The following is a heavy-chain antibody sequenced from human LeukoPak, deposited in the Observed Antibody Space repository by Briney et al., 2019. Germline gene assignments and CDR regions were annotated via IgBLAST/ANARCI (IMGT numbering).Heavy chain of an antibody. CDR1: GGSISSYY. CDR2: IYYSGST. Sequence: PSETLSLTCTVSGGSISSYYWSWIRQPPGKGLEWIGYIYYSGSTNYNPSLKSRVTISVDTSKNQFSLKLSSVTAADTAVYYCARAWGGYSYGHIDYWGQGTLVTVSS. J-gene: IGHJ4*02. CDR3: ARAWGGYSYGHIDY. V-gene: IGHV4-59*01. D-gene: IGHD5-18*01.